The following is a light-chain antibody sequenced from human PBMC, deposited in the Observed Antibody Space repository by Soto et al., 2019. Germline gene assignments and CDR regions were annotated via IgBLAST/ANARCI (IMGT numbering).Light chain of an antibody. CDR2: SAS. CDR1: QTISSY. CDR3: QQTFRTPHT. V-gene: IGKV1-39*01. Sequence: DIQMTQSPASLSASVGDRVTITCRASQTISSYLDWYQQKAGAAPKLLIYSASTLQSGVPSRFSGSGFGTDYTLTISSLQPADFDVYYCQQTFRTPHTFGQGTKLDIK. J-gene: IGKJ2*01.